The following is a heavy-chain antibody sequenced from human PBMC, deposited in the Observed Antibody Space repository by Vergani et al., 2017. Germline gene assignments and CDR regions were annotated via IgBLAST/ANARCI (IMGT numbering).Heavy chain of an antibody. V-gene: IGHV3-66*02. Sequence: VELLESGGGLAQPGGSLRVSCSASGFRVTTYYMSWVRQAPGKGLEWVSVIYSGGSTYYADSVKSRFTISRDNSKNTLYLQMNSLRAEDTAVYYCARDKYYYDSSGYYSNYYYGMDVWGQGTTVTVSS. CDR2: IYSGGST. CDR3: ARDKYYYDSSGYYSNYYYGMDV. D-gene: IGHD3-22*01. CDR1: GFRVTTYY. J-gene: IGHJ6*02.